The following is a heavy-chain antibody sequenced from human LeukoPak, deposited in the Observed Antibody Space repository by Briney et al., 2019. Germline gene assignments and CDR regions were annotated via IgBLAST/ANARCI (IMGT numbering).Heavy chain of an antibody. V-gene: IGHV3-72*01. Sequence: PGGSLRLSCAVSGFTCSDHHMYWVRKAPGKRLEWVGLIRNKGNSVSTEYAASVKGRFSISRDDSKTSVYLQMNSLKTEDTAVYYCTRYRVGATTGFDYWGQGTLVTVSS. CDR2: IRNKGNSVST. D-gene: IGHD1-26*01. CDR1: GFTCSDHH. J-gene: IGHJ4*02. CDR3: TRYRVGATTGFDY.